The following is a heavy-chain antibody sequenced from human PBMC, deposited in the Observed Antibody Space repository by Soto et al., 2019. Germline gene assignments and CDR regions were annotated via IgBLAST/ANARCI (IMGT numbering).Heavy chain of an antibody. CDR2: ISGSGGST. V-gene: IGHV3-23*01. Sequence: EVQLLESGGGLVQPGGSLRLSCAASGFTFSSYAMSWVRQAPGKGLEWVSAISGSGGSTYYADSVKGRFTISRDNSKNTLYLQMNSLRAEDTPVYYCARNENYAWGWFDPWGQGTLVTVSS. J-gene: IGHJ5*02. D-gene: IGHD3-16*01. CDR1: GFTFSSYA. CDR3: ARNENYAWGWFDP.